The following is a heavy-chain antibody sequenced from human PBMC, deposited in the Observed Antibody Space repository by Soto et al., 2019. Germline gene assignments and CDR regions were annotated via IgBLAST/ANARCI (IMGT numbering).Heavy chain of an antibody. J-gene: IGHJ4*02. CDR3: VRGASLNFDY. D-gene: IGHD1-26*01. V-gene: IGHV3-20*04. CDR1: GFTFDDYG. Sequence: EVQLVESGGGVLRPGGSLRLSCAASGFTFDDYGMSWARQAPGKGLEWVSGVNWNGGSTGYAASVKGRFTISRDNAKNSLYLQMNSLRAEDTAFYYCVRGASLNFDYWGQGTLLTVSS. CDR2: VNWNGGST.